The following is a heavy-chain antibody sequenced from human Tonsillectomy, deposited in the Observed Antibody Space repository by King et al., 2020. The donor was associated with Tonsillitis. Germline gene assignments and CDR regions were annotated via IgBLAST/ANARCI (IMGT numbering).Heavy chain of an antibody. V-gene: IGHV3-33*01. J-gene: IGHJ3*02. CDR1: GFPFSHYG. Sequence: HVQLVESGGGVVQPGRSLRLSCAASGFPFSHYGMHWGRQAPGKGLDWVAVIWHDGSRNYYGDSVKGRFTISRDKSKNTLYLQMNSLRAEDTAVYYCARDGGDFWSGYPDAFDIWGQGTMVTVSS. CDR2: IWHDGSRN. D-gene: IGHD3-3*01. CDR3: ARDGGDFWSGYPDAFDI.